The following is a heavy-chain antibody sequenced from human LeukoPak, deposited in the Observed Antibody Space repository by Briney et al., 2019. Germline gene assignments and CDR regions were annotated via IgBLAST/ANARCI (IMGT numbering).Heavy chain of an antibody. Sequence: PGGSLRLSCAASGFTFSDYWMSWVRQAPGKGLEWVANIKKDGNEKYYVDSVKGRFTISRDNAENSLYLQMNSLRAEDTAVYYCARAMVRGASDAFDIWGQGTMVTVSS. CDR2: IKKDGNEK. V-gene: IGHV3-7*01. D-gene: IGHD3-10*01. CDR1: GFTFSDYW. J-gene: IGHJ3*02. CDR3: ARAMVRGASDAFDI.